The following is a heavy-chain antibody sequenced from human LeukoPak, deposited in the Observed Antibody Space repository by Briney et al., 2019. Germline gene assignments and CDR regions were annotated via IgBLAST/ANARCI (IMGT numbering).Heavy chain of an antibody. V-gene: IGHV4-34*01. J-gene: IGHJ4*02. CDR2: INHSGST. Sequence: SETLSLTCAVYGGCFSGYYWSWIRQPPGKGLEWIGEINHSGSTNYNPSLKSRVTISVDTSKNQFSLKLSSVTAADTAVYYCARSKIRGGPIDYWGQGTLVTVSS. CDR3: ARSKIRGGPIDY. CDR1: GGCFSGYY. D-gene: IGHD3-10*01.